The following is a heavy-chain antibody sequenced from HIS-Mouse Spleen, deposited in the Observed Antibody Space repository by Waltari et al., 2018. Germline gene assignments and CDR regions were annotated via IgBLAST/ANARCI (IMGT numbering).Heavy chain of an antibody. Sequence: QVQLQQWGAGLLKPSETLSPTCAVYGGSFRGYYWRLISPPPGQGLEWVGEINHSGSTNYNPSLKSLVTISVDTSKNQFSLKLSSVTAADTAVYYCARGNGCSGGSCYSETNFDYWGQGTLVTVSS. D-gene: IGHD2-15*01. CDR1: GGSFRGYY. CDR3: ARGNGCSGGSCYSETNFDY. J-gene: IGHJ4*02. V-gene: IGHV4-34*01. CDR2: INHSGST.